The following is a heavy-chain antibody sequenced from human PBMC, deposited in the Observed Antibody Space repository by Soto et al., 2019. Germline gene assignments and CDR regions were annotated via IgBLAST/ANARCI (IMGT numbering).Heavy chain of an antibody. J-gene: IGHJ4*02. CDR3: ARGYDSSGYYYTYFDY. D-gene: IGHD3-22*01. CDR2: INPNSGGT. Sequence: ASVKVSCKASGYTFTGYYMHWVRQAPGQGLEWMGWINPNSGGTNYAQKFQGWVTMTRDTSISTAYMELSRLRSDDTAVYYCARGYDSSGYYYTYFDYWGQGTLVTVSS. CDR1: GYTFTGYY. V-gene: IGHV1-2*04.